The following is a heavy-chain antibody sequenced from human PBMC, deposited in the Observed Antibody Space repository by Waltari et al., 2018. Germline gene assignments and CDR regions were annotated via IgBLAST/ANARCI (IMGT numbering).Heavy chain of an antibody. D-gene: IGHD2-21*01. CDR1: GGSISSYY. CDR2: IYTSGST. V-gene: IGHV4-4*07. J-gene: IGHJ5*02. CDR3: ARDTTPDILWPNWFDP. Sequence: QVQLQESGPGLVKPSETLSLTCTVSGGSISSYYGSWIRQPAGKGLEWIGRIYTSGSTNYNPSLKSRVTMSVDTSKNQFSLKLSSVTAADTAVYYCARDTTPDILWPNWFDPWGQGTLVTVSS.